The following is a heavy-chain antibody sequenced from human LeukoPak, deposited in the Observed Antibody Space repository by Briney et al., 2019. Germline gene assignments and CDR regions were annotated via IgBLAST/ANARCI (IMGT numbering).Heavy chain of an antibody. CDR3: ARQGGRRSSGYLPDY. Sequence: SETLSLTCAVSGGSISSSSYYWGWIRQPPGKGLEWIGSIYYSGSTYYNPSPKSRVTISVDTSKNQFSLKLSSVTAADTAVYYCARQGGRRSSGYLPDYWGQGTLVTVSS. CDR1: GGSISSSSYY. CDR2: IYYSGST. V-gene: IGHV4-39*01. D-gene: IGHD3-22*01. J-gene: IGHJ4*02.